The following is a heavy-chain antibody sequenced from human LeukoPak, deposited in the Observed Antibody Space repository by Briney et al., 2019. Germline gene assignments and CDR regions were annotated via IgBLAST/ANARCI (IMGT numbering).Heavy chain of an antibody. Sequence: GGSLRLSCAASGFTFSSYSMNWVRQAPGKGLEWVSYISSSSSTIYYADSVKGRFTISGDNAKNSLYLQMNSLRAEDTAVYYCARSPRYCSGGSCYSPFGYWGQGTLVTVSS. J-gene: IGHJ4*02. D-gene: IGHD2-15*01. CDR2: ISSSSSTI. V-gene: IGHV3-48*01. CDR3: ARSPRYCSGGSCYSPFGY. CDR1: GFTFSSYS.